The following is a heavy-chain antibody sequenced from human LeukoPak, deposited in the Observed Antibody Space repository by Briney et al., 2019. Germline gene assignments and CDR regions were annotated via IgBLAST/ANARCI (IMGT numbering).Heavy chain of an antibody. CDR2: IYYSGST. Sequence: PSETLSLTCTVSGGSISSSSYYWGWIRQPPGKGLEWIGSIYYSGSTYYNPSLKSRVTISVDTSKNQFSLKLSSVTAADTAVYYCARDTPVGGGVGVDYWGQGTLVTVSS. V-gene: IGHV4-39*07. J-gene: IGHJ4*02. D-gene: IGHD3-10*01. CDR1: GGSISSSSYY. CDR3: ARDTPVGGGVGVDY.